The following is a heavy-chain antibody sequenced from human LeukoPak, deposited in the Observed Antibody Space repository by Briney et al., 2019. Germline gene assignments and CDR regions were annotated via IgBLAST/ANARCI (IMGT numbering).Heavy chain of an antibody. V-gene: IGHV3-9*01. D-gene: IGHD1-26*01. Sequence: PGRSLRLSCAASGFTFDDYAMHWVRQAPGKGLEWDSGISWNSGSIGYADSVKGRFTISRDNAKNSLYLQMNSLRAEDTALYYCAKDRYGGSSTHLEYWGQGTLVTVSS. J-gene: IGHJ4*02. CDR3: AKDRYGGSSTHLEY. CDR1: GFTFDDYA. CDR2: ISWNSGSI.